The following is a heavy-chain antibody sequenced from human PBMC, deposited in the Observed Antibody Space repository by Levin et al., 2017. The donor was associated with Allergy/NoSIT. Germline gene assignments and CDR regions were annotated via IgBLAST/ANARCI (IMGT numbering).Heavy chain of an antibody. V-gene: IGHV3-21*01. Sequence: GGSLRLSCAASGFTFSTYSMNWVRQAPGKGLGWVSCISVSSSYMFYADSVKGRFTISRDNAKNSLYLQMTSLRAEDTAVYYCARVRRGSTGVNAFDIWGQGTMVTVSS. CDR1: GFTFSTYS. J-gene: IGHJ3*02. CDR3: ARVRRGSTGVNAFDI. CDR2: ISVSSSYM. D-gene: IGHD2-8*01.